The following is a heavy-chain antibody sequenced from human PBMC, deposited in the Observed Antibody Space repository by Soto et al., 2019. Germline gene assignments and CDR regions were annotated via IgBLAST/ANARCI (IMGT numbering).Heavy chain of an antibody. V-gene: IGHV4-4*07. CDR1: VASISGFY. Sequence: ETLSLTCTVSVASISGFYWSWIRKSAGKGLEWIGRIYATGTTDYSPSLKSRVMMSVDTSKKQFSLKLRSVTAADTAVYYCVRDGTKTLRDWFDPWGQGISVTVSS. CDR2: IYATGTT. CDR3: VRDGTKTLRDWFDP. J-gene: IGHJ5*02. D-gene: IGHD1-1*01.